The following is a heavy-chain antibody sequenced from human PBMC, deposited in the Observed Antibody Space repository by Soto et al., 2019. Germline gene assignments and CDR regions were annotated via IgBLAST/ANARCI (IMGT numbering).Heavy chain of an antibody. D-gene: IGHD1-26*01. CDR1: GFTFSSYG. J-gene: IGHJ5*02. V-gene: IGHV3-33*01. Sequence: QVQLVESGGGVVQPGRSLRLSCAASGFTFSSYGMHWVRQAPGKGLEWVAVIWYDGSNKYYADSVKGRFTISRDNSKNTLYLQMNSLRAEDTAVYYCAREIEGGGFDPWGQGTLVTVSS. CDR3: AREIEGGGFDP. CDR2: IWYDGSNK.